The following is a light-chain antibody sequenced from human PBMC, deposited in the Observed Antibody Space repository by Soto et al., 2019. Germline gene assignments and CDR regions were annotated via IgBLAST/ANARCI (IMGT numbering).Light chain of an antibody. CDR1: QSVITN. CDR2: GVS. CDR3: QQYNDWPPIT. J-gene: IGKJ5*01. Sequence: EIVMTQSPATLSVSPVERATLSCRASQSVITNLAWYQQKLGQAPRLLMFGVSTRAAGIPARFSGSGSGTEFTLTIRSLQSEDFAVYYCQQYNDWPPITFGQGTRLEIK. V-gene: IGKV3-15*01.